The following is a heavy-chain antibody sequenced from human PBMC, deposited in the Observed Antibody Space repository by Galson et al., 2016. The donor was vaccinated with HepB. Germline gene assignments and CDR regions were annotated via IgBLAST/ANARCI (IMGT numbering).Heavy chain of an antibody. CDR3: ARLAKEVWMFTFDY. CDR1: GGSIRSGGYY. CDR2: IFYTGSA. J-gene: IGHJ4*02. Sequence: TLSLTCTVSGGSIRSGGYYWSWIRQHPGKGLEWIGYIFYTGSAHYTLSPKSRFTISVDTSQNQFSLKLSSVTAADSAVYYCARLAKEVWMFTFDYWGQGTLVTVSS. D-gene: IGHD3-16*01. V-gene: IGHV4-31*03.